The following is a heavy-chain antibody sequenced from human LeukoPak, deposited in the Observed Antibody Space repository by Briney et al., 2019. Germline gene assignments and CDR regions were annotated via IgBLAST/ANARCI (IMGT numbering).Heavy chain of an antibody. Sequence: GASVKVSCKASGYTFTSYGISWVRQAPGQGLEWMGWISAYNGNTNYAQKFQGRVTMTRDTSTSTVYMELSSLRSEDTAVYYCARAGIVVVVAAAASWFDPWGQGTLVTVSS. CDR1: GYTFTSYG. J-gene: IGHJ5*02. V-gene: IGHV1-18*01. CDR2: ISAYNGNT. CDR3: ARAGIVVVVAAAASWFDP. D-gene: IGHD2-15*01.